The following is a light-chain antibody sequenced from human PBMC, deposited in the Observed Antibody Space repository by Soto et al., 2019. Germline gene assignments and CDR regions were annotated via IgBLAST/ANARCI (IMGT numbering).Light chain of an antibody. CDR2: DAT. CDR1: QSVSIY. V-gene: IGKV3-11*01. CDR3: QQRSSWPLT. J-gene: IGKJ4*02. Sequence: EIVLTQSPATLFLSPGERATLSCRASQSVSIYLAWYQQKPGQAPRLLIYDATNRVIGIPDRFSGSGSGTDFSLTTSSLEPEDCAVYYCQQRSSWPLTFGGGTKVDIK.